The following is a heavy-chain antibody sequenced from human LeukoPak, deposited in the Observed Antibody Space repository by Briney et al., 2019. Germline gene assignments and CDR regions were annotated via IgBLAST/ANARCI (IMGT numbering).Heavy chain of an antibody. CDR1: GYTFTSYG. J-gene: IGHJ6*02. CDR3: ARDQGGTVTTYYYYYYGMDV. D-gene: IGHD4-17*01. CDR2: ISAYNGNT. V-gene: IGHV1-18*01. Sequence: GASVKVSFKASGYTFTSYGISWVRQAPGQGLEWMGWISAYNGNTNYAQKLQGRVTITTDTTTSKAYMELRRLRSDDTAVYYCARDQGGTVTTYYYYYYGMDVWGQGTTVTVSS.